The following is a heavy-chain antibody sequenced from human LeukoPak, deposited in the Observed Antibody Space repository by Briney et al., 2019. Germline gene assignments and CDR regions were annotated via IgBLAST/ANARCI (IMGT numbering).Heavy chain of an antibody. CDR3: ARDLVGYRWNY. CDR2: ISSSYI. D-gene: IGHD3-16*02. J-gene: IGHJ4*02. CDR1: GFTFSNYG. Sequence: GGSLRLSCAASGFTFSNYGMNWVRQAPGKGLEWVSSISSSYIYYADSVKGRFTISRDNAKNTLYLQMDSLRAEDTAVYYCARDLVGYRWNYWGQGTLVIVSS. V-gene: IGHV3-21*01.